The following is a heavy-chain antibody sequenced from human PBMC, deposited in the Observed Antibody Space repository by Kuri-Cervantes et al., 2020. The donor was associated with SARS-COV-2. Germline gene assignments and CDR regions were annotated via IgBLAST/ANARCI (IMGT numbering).Heavy chain of an antibody. J-gene: IGHJ4*01. CDR1: GISLTNRGLA. V-gene: IGHV2-5*05. CDR2: IYWDDDK. D-gene: IGHD4-17*01. Sequence: SGPTLVQPTQTLTLTCTCSGISLTNRGLAVGWTRQPPGKALEWIGIIYWDDDKLYGLSLENRLTIARDTSQNQVVLTLTNMDPVDTATYYCSARGEQYFNHWGQGTTVTVSS. CDR3: SARGEQYFNH.